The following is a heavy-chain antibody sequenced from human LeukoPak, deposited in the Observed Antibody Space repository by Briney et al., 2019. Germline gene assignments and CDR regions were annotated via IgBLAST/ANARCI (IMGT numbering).Heavy chain of an antibody. CDR1: GGSITSYY. D-gene: IGHD3/OR15-3a*01. V-gene: IGHV4-4*07. CDR3: ASGIQWTGNNC. CDR2: LYLSGET. Sequence: SETLFLTCTVSGGSITSYYWSWIRQPAGKGLEWIGRLYLSGETNYNPSLKSRVTMSLDTSKNLFSLKLTSATAADTAVYYCASGIQWTGNNCWGQGTLVTVSS. J-gene: IGHJ4*02.